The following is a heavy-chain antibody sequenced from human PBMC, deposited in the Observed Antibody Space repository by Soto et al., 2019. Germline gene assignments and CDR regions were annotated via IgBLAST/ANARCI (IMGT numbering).Heavy chain of an antibody. CDR3: ARAQVAEMATKMPFDY. CDR2: ISAYNGNT. Sequence: APVKVSCKASGYTITSYGINCVRQAPGQGLEWMGWISAYNGNTNYAQKLQGRVTMTTDTSTSTAYMELGSLRSDDTAVDYCARAQVAEMATKMPFDYRGHGSLVAVS. CDR1: GYTITSYG. D-gene: IGHD2-15*01. V-gene: IGHV1-18*01. J-gene: IGHJ4*01.